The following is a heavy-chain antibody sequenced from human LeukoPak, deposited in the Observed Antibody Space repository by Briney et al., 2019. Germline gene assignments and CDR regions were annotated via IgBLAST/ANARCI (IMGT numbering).Heavy chain of an antibody. CDR2: IYHSGST. D-gene: IGHD6-19*01. CDR3: ARDEYSSGWYAY. J-gene: IGHJ4*02. Sequence: SETLSLTCAVSGDSISSGYYWGWIRQPPGKGLEWIGIIYHSGSTNYNPSLKRRVTISVDTSKNQFSLQLNSVTAADTAVYYCARDEYSSGWYAYWGQGTLVTVSS. V-gene: IGHV4-38-2*02. CDR1: GDSISSGYY.